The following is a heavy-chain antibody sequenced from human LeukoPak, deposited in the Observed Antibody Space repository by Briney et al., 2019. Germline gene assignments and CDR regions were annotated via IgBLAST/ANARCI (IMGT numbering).Heavy chain of an antibody. CDR2: IRSSSSTI. CDR3: ARDSGYAFDT. J-gene: IGHJ3*02. V-gene: IGHV3-48*02. CDR1: GFTLSSYR. D-gene: IGHD2-15*01. Sequence: GGSLRLSCAASGFTLSSYRLNWVRQAPGKGLGWVSYIRSSSSTIYYADSVKGRFTISSDNAKNSLYLQMNTLRDEDTAVYFCARDSGYAFDTWGQGTMVTVSS.